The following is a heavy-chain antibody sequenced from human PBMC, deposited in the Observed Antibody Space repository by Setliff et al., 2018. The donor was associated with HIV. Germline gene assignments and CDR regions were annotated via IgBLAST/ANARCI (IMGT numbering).Heavy chain of an antibody. J-gene: IGHJ5*02. CDR3: VRDGLAAAGYNWFDP. V-gene: IGHV3-21*01. Sequence: GGSLRLSCAAAEFTLSAFSVTWVRQAPGKGLEWVASMSHGGDYIHHADAVKGRFIISRDNAKNSVFLQMNSLRGEDTGLYFCVRDGLAAAGYNWFDPWGQGTPVTVSS. CDR2: MSHGGDYI. CDR1: EFTLSAFS. D-gene: IGHD6-25*01.